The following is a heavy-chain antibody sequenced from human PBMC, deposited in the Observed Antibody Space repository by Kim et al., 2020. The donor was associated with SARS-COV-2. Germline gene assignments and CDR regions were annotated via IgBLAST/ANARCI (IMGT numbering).Heavy chain of an antibody. CDR2: ISGSGGST. D-gene: IGHD3-9*01. CDR3: AKDNILTGYYNAFYFDY. V-gene: IGHV3-23*01. Sequence: GGSLRLSCAASGFTFSSYAMSWVRQAPGKGLEWVSAISGSGGSTYYADSVKGRFTISRDNSKNTLYLQMNSLRAEDTAVYYCAKDNILTGYYNAFYFDYWGQGTLVTVSS. CDR1: GFTFSSYA. J-gene: IGHJ4*02.